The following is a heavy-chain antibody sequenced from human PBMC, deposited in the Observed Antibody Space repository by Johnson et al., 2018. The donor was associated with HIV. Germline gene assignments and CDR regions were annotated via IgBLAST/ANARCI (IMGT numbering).Heavy chain of an antibody. D-gene: IGHD3-16*01. CDR2: ISWHSGTI. J-gene: IGHJ3*02. V-gene: IGHV3-9*01. CDR3: AREGEPDGFDI. CDR1: GFTFDDYA. Sequence: QLVESGGGLEQPGRSLRLSCEASGFTFDDYAMHWVRQAPGKGLAWVSGISWHSGTIGYADSVQGRFTISRDNSKKTLYLQMNSLRAEDTAVYYCAREGEPDGFDIWGQGTMVTVSS.